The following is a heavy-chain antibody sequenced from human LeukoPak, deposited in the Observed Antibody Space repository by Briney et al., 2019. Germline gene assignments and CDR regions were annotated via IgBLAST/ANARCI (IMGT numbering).Heavy chain of an antibody. J-gene: IGHJ3*02. CDR1: GYTFTSYA. CDR3: ARGKYYYDSSGHDAFDI. CDR2: ISAYNGNT. D-gene: IGHD3-22*01. Sequence: ASVKVSCKASGYTFTSYAMNWVRQAPGQGLEWMGWISAYNGNTNYAQKLQGRVTMTTDTSTSTAYMELRSLRSDDTAVYYCARGKYYYDSSGHDAFDIWGQGTMVTVSS. V-gene: IGHV1-18*01.